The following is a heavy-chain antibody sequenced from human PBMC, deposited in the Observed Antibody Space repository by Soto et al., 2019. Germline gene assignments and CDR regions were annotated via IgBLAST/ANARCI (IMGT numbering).Heavy chain of an antibody. CDR1: GGTFSSYA. J-gene: IGHJ4*02. CDR2: IIPIFGTA. D-gene: IGHD3-3*01. V-gene: IGHV1-69*13. CDR3: ARFKNFWSGYPSYFDY. Sequence: SVKVSCKASGGTFSSYAISWVRQAPGQGLEWMGGIIPIFGTANYAQKFQGRVTITADESTGTAYMELSSLRSEDTAVYYCARFKNFWSGYPSYFDYCGQGTLVTVYS.